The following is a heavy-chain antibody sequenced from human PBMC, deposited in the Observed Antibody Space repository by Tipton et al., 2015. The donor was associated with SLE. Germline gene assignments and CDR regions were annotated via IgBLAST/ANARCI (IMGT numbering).Heavy chain of an antibody. Sequence: SLRLSCAASGFTFSNYAMSWVRQAPGKGLEWVSVIYGGGISTYYSDSVKGRFTISRDNFNDTLYPQMNSLRGEDTAVYYCAKTGAFGVVGIWDYWGQGTLVTVSS. CDR3: AKTGAFGVVGIWDY. CDR1: GFTFSNYA. D-gene: IGHD3-3*01. V-gene: IGHV3-23*03. CDR2: IYGGGIST. J-gene: IGHJ4*02.